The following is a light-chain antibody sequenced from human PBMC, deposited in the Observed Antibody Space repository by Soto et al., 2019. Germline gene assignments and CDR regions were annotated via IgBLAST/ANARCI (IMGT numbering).Light chain of an antibody. V-gene: IGLV1-40*01. J-gene: IGLJ3*02. CDR1: NSNIGAGYD. CDR2: GNR. Sequence: QSVLTQPPSVSGAPGQRVTISCTGNNSNIGAGYDVHWYQQLPGAAPKLVIFGNRNRPSGVPERFSGSKSGTSASLAITGLQAEDEADYSCQAYDYSLTAFVFGGGTKVTVL. CDR3: QAYDYSLTAFV.